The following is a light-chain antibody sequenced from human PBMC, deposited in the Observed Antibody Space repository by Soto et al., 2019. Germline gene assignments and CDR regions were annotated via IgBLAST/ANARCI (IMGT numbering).Light chain of an antibody. Sequence: DNQMTQSPSSLSVSVGDRVTITCRASQSISSFLHWFQQKPGKAPNLLIFGSFNLQSGVPSRFSGSGSGTDFTLTITSLQPEDSATYSCQQSYTSPYTFGQGTKLEI. CDR2: GSF. CDR1: QSISSF. J-gene: IGKJ2*01. CDR3: QQSYTSPYT. V-gene: IGKV1-39*01.